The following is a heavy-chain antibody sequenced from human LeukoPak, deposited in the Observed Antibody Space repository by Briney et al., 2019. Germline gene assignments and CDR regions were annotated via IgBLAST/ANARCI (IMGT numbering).Heavy chain of an antibody. Sequence: PGGSLRLSCAASGFTFSSYSMNWVRQAPGKGLEWVSSISSSSNYIYYADSVKGRFTISRDNAKNSLYLQMHSLRAEDTAVYYCARVFPGTYYDFWSFDLWGRGTLVTVSS. CDR3: ARVFPGTYYDFWSFDL. CDR2: ISSSSNYI. V-gene: IGHV3-21*01. CDR1: GFTFSSYS. J-gene: IGHJ2*01. D-gene: IGHD3-3*01.